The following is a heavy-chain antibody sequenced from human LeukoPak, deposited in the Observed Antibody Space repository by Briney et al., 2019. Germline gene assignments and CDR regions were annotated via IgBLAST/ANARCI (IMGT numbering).Heavy chain of an antibody. D-gene: IGHD5-12*01. V-gene: IGHV4-31*03. Sequence: SETLSLTGTVSGGSIRSGGYYWSWIRQRPGKGLEWIVYIYYSGRAYHNPSLKSRVTISVDTSKNQYSLQLSSVTAADKAVYYCAREYSGYEVWFDPWGQGTLVTVSS. CDR1: GGSIRSGGYY. CDR3: AREYSGYEVWFDP. CDR2: IYYSGRA. J-gene: IGHJ5*02.